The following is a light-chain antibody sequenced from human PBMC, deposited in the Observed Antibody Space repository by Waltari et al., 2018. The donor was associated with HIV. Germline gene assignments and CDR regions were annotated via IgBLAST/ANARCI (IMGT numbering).Light chain of an antibody. CDR2: EVT. CDR1: SSDIGAYAF. J-gene: IGLJ3*02. Sequence: QSALTQPPSASGSLGQYVPISCTGPSSDIGAYAFVSWFQQHPHSAPKLLLYEVTRRPSTVSARFSGSRSGNTAFLTVAGLQPDDEATYFCSSYGDSLRVLFGGGTNVTVL. V-gene: IGLV2-8*01. CDR3: SSYGDSLRVL.